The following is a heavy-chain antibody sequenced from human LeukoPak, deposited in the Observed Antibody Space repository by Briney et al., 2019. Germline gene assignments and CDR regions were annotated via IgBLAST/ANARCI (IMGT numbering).Heavy chain of an antibody. CDR1: GFTFSSYW. D-gene: IGHD2-15*01. V-gene: IGHV3-7*01. CDR3: ARSSVVAAQGYGGNFDY. CDR2: IKQDGSEK. Sequence: GGSLRLSCAASGFTFSSYWMSWVRQAPGKGLEWVANIKQDGSEKYYVDSVKGRFTISRDNAKNSLYLQMNSLRAEDTAVYYCARSSVVAAQGYGGNFDYWGQGTLVTVSS. J-gene: IGHJ4*02.